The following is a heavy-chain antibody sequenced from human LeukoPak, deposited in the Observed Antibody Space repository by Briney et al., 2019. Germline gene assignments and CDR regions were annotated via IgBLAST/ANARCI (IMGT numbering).Heavy chain of an antibody. J-gene: IGHJ4*02. Sequence: SETLSLTCTVSGGSISSYYWSWIRQPPGKGLEWIGYIYYSGSTNYNPSLKSRVTISVDTSKNQFSLKLSSVTAADTAVYYCARPIREQWLEYYFDYWGQGTLVTVSS. CDR2: IYYSGST. CDR1: GGSISSYY. D-gene: IGHD6-19*01. V-gene: IGHV4-59*08. CDR3: ARPIREQWLEYYFDY.